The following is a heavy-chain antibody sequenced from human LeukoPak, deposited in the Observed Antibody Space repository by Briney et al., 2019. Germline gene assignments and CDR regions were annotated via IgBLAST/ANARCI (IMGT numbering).Heavy chain of an antibody. CDR2: FDPEDGET. J-gene: IGHJ6*02. D-gene: IGHD4-17*01. V-gene: IGHV1-24*01. CDR1: RYTLTELS. Sequence: ASVKVSCKVSRYTLTELSMHWVRQAPGKGLEWMGGFDPEDGETIYAQKFQGRVTMTEDTSTDTAYMELSSLRSEDTAVYYCATPTTVTTSYYYYGMDVWGQGTTVTVSS. CDR3: ATPTTVTTSYYYYGMDV.